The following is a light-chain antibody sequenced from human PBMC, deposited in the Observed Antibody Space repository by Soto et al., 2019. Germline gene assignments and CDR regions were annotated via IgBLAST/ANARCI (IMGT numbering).Light chain of an antibody. CDR3: SSYTISSTWV. Sequence: QSVLTQPASVSGSPGQSITISCTGTSTDVGIYNYVSWYQQHPGKAPKLMIYEVTNRPSGVSDRFSGSKSDNTASLTISGLQAEDDADYYCSSYTISSTWVFGGGTKVTVL. J-gene: IGLJ3*02. CDR2: EVT. CDR1: STDVGIYNY. V-gene: IGLV2-14*01.